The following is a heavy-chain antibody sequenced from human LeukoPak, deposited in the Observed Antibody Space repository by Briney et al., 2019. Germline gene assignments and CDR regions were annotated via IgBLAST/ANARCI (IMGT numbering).Heavy chain of an antibody. J-gene: IGHJ3*01. CDR2: YYYGGST. V-gene: IGHV4-59*02. Sequence: SETLSLTCTFSGGSVNSHFCSWVRHSPGKELEWIGYYYYGGSTLYNPSLSSRVTISVDASKNHFFLRLNSVTATDTGVYYCAIMGSAYGNAFDVWGQGTMVTVSP. CDR3: AIMGSAYGNAFDV. D-gene: IGHD3-3*01. CDR1: GGSVNSHF.